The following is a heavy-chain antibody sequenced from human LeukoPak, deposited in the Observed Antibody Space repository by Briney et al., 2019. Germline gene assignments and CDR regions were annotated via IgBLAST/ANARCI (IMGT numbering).Heavy chain of an antibody. V-gene: IGHV3-11*01. CDR1: GLTFSDYY. CDR2: ISGSGNSI. Sequence: PGGSLRISCAASGLTFSDYYMSWIRQAPGKGLEWISYISGSGNSIYYVDSVKGRFTISRDSANNSLYLQMNSLRVDDTAVYYCARDRRWLQFWGQGTLVIVSS. D-gene: IGHD5-24*01. CDR3: ARDRRWLQF. J-gene: IGHJ4*02.